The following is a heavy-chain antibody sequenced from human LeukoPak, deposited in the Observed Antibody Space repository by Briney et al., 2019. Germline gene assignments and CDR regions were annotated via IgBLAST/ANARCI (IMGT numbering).Heavy chain of an antibody. CDR1: GGSFSGYY. D-gene: IGHD3-22*01. CDR3: ARGKYYFDSSGYDY. CDR2: VLHNGST. V-gene: IGHV4-34*12. Sequence: SETLSLTCAVYGGSFSGYYWNWIRQSPGKGLEWIGEVLHNGSTNYNPSLKSRVTIAVDTSQNQFSLKLSAVTAADTAVYYCARGKYYFDSSGYDYWGQGSQVAVSS. J-gene: IGHJ4*02.